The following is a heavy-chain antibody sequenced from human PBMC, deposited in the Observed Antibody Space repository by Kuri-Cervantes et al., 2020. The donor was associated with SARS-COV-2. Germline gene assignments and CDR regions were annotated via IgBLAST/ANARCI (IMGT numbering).Heavy chain of an antibody. V-gene: IGHV3-30-3*01. J-gene: IGHJ6*03. CDR2: ISYDGSNK. CDR1: GFTFSSYA. D-gene: IGHD4/OR15-4a*01. Sequence: GESLKISCAASGFTFSSYAMHWVRQAPGKGLEWVAVISYDGSNKYYADSVKGRFTISRDNAKNTLYLQMNSLRVEDTAVYYCARESPGAYYYMDVWGKGTTVTVSS. CDR3: ARESPGAYYYMDV.